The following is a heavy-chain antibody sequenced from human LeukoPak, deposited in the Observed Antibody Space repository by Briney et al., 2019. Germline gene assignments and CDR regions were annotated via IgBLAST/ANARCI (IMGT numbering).Heavy chain of an antibody. D-gene: IGHD3-10*01. V-gene: IGHV5-51*01. CDR3: ARLTYYYGSGSYWPGYFDY. J-gene: IGHJ4*02. CDR1: GYSFTSYW. CDR2: IYPGDSDT. Sequence: GESLKISCKGSGYSFTSYWIGWVRQMPGKGLEWMGIIYPGDSDTRYSPSFQGQVTISVDKSISTAYLQWSSLKASDTAMYYCARLTYYYGSGSYWPGYFDYWGRGTLVTVSS.